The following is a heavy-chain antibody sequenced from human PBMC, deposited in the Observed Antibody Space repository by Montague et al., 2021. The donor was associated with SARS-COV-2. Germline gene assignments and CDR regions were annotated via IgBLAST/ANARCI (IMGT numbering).Heavy chain of an antibody. D-gene: IGHD1-26*01. CDR3: ARYGSGKYHADYSGSYHLDY. CDR2: IYYSGST. Sequence: TLSLTCTVSGGSISSYYWGWIRQPPGKGLEWIGYIYYSGSTNYNPSLKSRVTISVDTSKNQFSLKLSSVTAADTAVYYCARYGSGKYHADYSGSYHLDYWGQGTLVTVSS. J-gene: IGHJ4*02. V-gene: IGHV4-59*01. CDR1: GGSISSYY.